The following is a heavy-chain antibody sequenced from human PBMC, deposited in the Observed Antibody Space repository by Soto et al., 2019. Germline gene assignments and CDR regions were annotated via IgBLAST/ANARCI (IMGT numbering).Heavy chain of an antibody. CDR3: AKDSDFWSGYYLFDP. D-gene: IGHD3-3*01. V-gene: IGHV4-30-2*01. Sequence: SETLSLTCTVSGGSISTVGYSWSWIRQPPGKGLEWIGYIYHSGNTFYNPSLKSRVTISLDRSQNQFSLQLNSVTAADTAVYYCAKDSDFWSGYYLFDPWGQGTLVTVSS. CDR1: GGSISTVGYS. J-gene: IGHJ5*02. CDR2: IYHSGNT.